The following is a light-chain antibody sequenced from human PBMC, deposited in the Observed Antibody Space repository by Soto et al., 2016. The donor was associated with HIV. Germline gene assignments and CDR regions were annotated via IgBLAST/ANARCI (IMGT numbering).Light chain of an antibody. J-gene: IGKJ2*01. CDR2: KAS. CDR1: QSISSW. V-gene: IGKV1-5*03. Sequence: DIQMTQSPSTLSASVGDRVAITCRASQSISSWLAWYQQKPGKAPKLLIYKASSLESGVPSRFSGSGSGTEFTLTISSLQPDDFATYHCQQYYSIPHTFGQGTKLEIK. CDR3: QQYYSIPHT.